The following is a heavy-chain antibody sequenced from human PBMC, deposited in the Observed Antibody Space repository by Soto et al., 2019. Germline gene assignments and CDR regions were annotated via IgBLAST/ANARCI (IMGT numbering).Heavy chain of an antibody. V-gene: IGHV4-34*01. D-gene: IGHD3-9*01. CDR2: INHSGST. J-gene: IGHJ4*02. Sequence: SETLSLTCSVYGGAFSGYYWSWIRQPPGKGLEWIGEINHSGSTNYNPSLKSRVTISVDTSKNQFSLKLSSVTAADTAVYYCARSTYYDILTGYYPPTYYFDYWGQGTLVTVSS. CDR3: ARSTYYDILTGYYPPTYYFDY. CDR1: GGAFSGYY.